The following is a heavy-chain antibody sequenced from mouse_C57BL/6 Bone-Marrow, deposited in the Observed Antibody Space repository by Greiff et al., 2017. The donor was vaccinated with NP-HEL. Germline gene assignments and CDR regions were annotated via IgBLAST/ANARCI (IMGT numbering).Heavy chain of an antibody. CDR3: ARSGMDGYYVLFSYFDG. J-gene: IGHJ2*01. Sequence: VQLQQSGAELVMPGASVKLSCKASGYTFTSYGMHWVKQRPGQGLEWIGEIDPADSYTNYNEKFKGKSTLTLDKSSSTAYMQLSSLTSEDSAVYYCARSGMDGYYVLFSYFDGWGKGTTLTVSS. CDR2: IDPADSYT. D-gene: IGHD2-3*01. V-gene: IGHV1-69*01. CDR1: GYTFTSYG.